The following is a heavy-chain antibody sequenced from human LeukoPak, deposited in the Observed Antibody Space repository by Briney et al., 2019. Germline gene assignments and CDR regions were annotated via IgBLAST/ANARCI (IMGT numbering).Heavy chain of an antibody. CDR1: GESFSGYY. CDR2: INHSGST. V-gene: IGHV4-34*01. D-gene: IGHD3-3*01. J-gene: IGHJ6*03. Sequence: SETLSLTCAVYGESFSGYYWSWIRQPPGKGLEWSGEINHSGSTNYNPSLKSRVTISVDTSKNQFSLRLSSVTAADTAVYYCARGRTIFGVVTHYYYYYMDVWGKGTTVTVSS. CDR3: ARGRTIFGVVTHYYYYYMDV.